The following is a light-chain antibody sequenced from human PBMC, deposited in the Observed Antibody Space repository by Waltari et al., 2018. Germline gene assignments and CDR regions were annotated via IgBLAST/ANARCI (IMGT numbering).Light chain of an antibody. CDR2: DES. Sequence: SYVLTQPHSVSVAPGQTARITCGGSNIGHRGVYWYQQKPGQAPRLVIYDESDRPPGIPDRFSGSKSGTTATLTISGVEAGDEAEYYCQVWDGTTDHPYVVFGGGTKLTVL. V-gene: IGLV3-21*02. CDR3: QVWDGTTDHPYVV. J-gene: IGLJ2*01. CDR1: NIGHRG.